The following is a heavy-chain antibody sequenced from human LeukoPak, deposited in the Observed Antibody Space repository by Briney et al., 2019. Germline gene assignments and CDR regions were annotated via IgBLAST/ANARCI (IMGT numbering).Heavy chain of an antibody. Sequence: PGGSLRLSCAASGFSFSSYTMPWVRQAPGKGLEYVSAMSGNGDTTYYAKSLKGRFTISRDNSKNTLYLQMGSLRAEDMAVYYCARDSSTTNYYYGMDVWGQGTTVTVSS. J-gene: IGHJ6*02. CDR1: GFSFSSYT. V-gene: IGHV3-64*01. CDR3: ARDSSTTNYYYGMDV. CDR2: MSGNGDTT. D-gene: IGHD2-2*01.